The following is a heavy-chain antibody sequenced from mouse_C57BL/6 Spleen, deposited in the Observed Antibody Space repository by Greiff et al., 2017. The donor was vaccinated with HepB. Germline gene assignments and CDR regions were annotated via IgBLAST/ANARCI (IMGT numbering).Heavy chain of an antibody. D-gene: IGHD2-5*01. CDR1: GYTFTSYW. J-gene: IGHJ4*01. V-gene: IGHV1-64*01. Sequence: QVQLQQPGAELVKPGASVKLSCKASGYTFTSYWMHWVKQRPGQGLEWIGMIHPNSGSTNYNEKFKSKATLTVDKSSSTAYMQLSSLTSEDSAVYYFARLAYYSNSYAMDYWGQGTSVTVSS. CDR2: IHPNSGST. CDR3: ARLAYYSNSYAMDY.